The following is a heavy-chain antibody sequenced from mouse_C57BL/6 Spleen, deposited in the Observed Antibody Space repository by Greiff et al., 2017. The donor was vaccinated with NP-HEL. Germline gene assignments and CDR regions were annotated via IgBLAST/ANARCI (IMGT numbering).Heavy chain of an antibody. CDR2: IDPSDSET. J-gene: IGHJ2*01. D-gene: IGHD2-4*01. Sequence: QVQLKQPGAELVRPGSSVKLSCKASGYTFTSYWMHWVKQRPIQGLEWIGNIDPSDSETHYNQKFKDKATLTVDKSSSTAYMQLSSLTSEDSAVYYCAGLRRDSLDYWGQGTTLTVSS. CDR1: GYTFTSYW. V-gene: IGHV1-52*01. CDR3: AGLRRDSLDY.